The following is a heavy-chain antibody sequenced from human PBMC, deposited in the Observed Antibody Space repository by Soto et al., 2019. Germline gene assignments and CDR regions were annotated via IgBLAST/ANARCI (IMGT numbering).Heavy chain of an antibody. D-gene: IGHD3-16*02. Sequence: QVQLVESGGGLVKPGGSLRLSCAASGFTFSDYYMSWIRQAPGKGLEWVSYISSSGSTIYYEDSVKGRFTISRDNAKNSLYLKMNSLRAEDTAVYYCARKGWITFGGVIVPRDAFDIWGQGTMVTVSS. CDR2: ISSSGSTI. CDR1: GFTFSDYY. J-gene: IGHJ3*02. CDR3: ARKGWITFGGVIVPRDAFDI. V-gene: IGHV3-11*01.